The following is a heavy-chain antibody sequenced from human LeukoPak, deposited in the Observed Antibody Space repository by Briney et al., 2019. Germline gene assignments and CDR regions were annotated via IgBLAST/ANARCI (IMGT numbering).Heavy chain of an antibody. CDR2: ITGSGGSK. D-gene: IGHD2-15*01. V-gene: IGHV3-23*01. J-gene: IGHJ4*02. Sequence: GVCLRLLCAASGHTFSSYAMRGVRGARGKAREWGTAITGSGGSKYYTESAKHRYTISRDNSKTTLYLQMNSLRAEDTAVYYCAKLGIDCSGGSCSTRIAPEPEGYWGQGTLVTVSS. CDR3: AKLGIDCSGGSCSTRIAPEPEGY. CDR1: GHTFSSYA.